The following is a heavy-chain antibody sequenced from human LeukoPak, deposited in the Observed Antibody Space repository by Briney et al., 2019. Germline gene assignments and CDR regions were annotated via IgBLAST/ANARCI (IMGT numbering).Heavy chain of an antibody. J-gene: IGHJ4*02. D-gene: IGHD3-10*01. CDR2: IKEDGSVK. CDR1: GYTFSRYW. Sequence: GGSLRLSCAASGYTFSRYWMSWVRQAPGKGLEWVANIKEDGSVKYYVESVKGRFTISRDNAKNSLYLQMNSLRAEDTAVYYCAASITMFDYWGQGTLVTVSS. CDR3: AASITMFDY. V-gene: IGHV3-7*02.